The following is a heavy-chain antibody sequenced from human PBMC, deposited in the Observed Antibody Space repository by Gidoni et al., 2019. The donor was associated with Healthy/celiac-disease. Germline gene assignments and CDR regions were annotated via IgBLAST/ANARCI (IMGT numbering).Heavy chain of an antibody. CDR3: AKPAGYSSSSELL. CDR2: ISGSGGST. J-gene: IGHJ4*02. Sequence: EVQLLESGGGLVQPGGALRLSCAASGFTFRSDAMSWVRQAPGKGLEGVSAISGSGGSTYYADSVKGRFTISRDNSKNTLYLQMNSLRAEDTAVYYCAKPAGYSSSSELLWGQGTLVTVSS. V-gene: IGHV3-23*01. CDR1: GFTFRSDA. D-gene: IGHD6-6*01.